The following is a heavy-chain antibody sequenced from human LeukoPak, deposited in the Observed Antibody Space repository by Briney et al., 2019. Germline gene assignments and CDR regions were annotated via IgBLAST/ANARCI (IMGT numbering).Heavy chain of an antibody. D-gene: IGHD5-12*01. V-gene: IGHV4-59*01. CDR3: ARGSGYARIDY. CDR2: IYYSGST. J-gene: IGHJ4*02. Sequence: PSETLSLTCTVAGGSISSYYWSWIRQPPGKGLEWIGYIYYSGSTNYNPSLKSRVTISVDTSKNQFSLKLSSVTAADTAVYYCARGSGYARIDYWGQGTLVTVSS. CDR1: GGSISSYY.